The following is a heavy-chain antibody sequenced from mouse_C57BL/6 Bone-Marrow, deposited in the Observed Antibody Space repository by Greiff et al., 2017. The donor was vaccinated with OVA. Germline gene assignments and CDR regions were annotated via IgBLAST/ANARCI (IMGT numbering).Heavy chain of an antibody. CDR2: IHPNSGST. CDR3: ARGTAQATDY. J-gene: IGHJ2*01. V-gene: IGHV1-64*01. Sequence: VQLQQPGAELVKPGASVKLSCKASGYTFTSYWMHWVKPRPGQGLEWIGMIHPNSGSTNYNEKFKSKATLTVDKSSSTAYMQLSSLTSEDAAVYYCARGTAQATDYWGQGTTLTVSS. D-gene: IGHD3-2*02. CDR1: GYTFTSYW.